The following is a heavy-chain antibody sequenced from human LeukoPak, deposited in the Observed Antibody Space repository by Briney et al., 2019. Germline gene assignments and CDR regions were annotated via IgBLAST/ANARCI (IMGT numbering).Heavy chain of an antibody. D-gene: IGHD6-19*01. CDR2: IWYDGSNK. J-gene: IGHJ4*02. Sequence: QPGRSLRLSCAASGFTFSSYGMHWVRQAPGKGLEWVAVIWYDGSNKYYADSVKGRFTISRDNSKNTLYLQMNSLRAEDTAVYYCARDGFPPSSGWYNYPITYFDYWGQGTLVTVSS. CDR1: GFTFSSYG. CDR3: ARDGFPPSSGWYNYPITYFDY. V-gene: IGHV3-33*08.